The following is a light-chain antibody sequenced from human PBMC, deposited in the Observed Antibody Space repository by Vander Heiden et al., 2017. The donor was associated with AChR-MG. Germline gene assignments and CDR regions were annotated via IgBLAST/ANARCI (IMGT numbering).Light chain of an antibody. V-gene: IGKV1-39*01. CDR2: DAS. Sequence: DIQMTQSPSSLSASVGDRVTITCRASQSVGNLLNWYQQTPGEAPKLLISDASSLQSGVPLRFGGSGSGTDFTLTIGSLQPEDFATYYCQQSYAIPPTFGGGTKVEIK. J-gene: IGKJ4*01. CDR3: QQSYAIPPT. CDR1: QSVGNL.